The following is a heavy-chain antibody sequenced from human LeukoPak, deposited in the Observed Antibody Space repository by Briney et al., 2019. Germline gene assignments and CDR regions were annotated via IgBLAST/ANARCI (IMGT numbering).Heavy chain of an antibody. V-gene: IGHV4-4*07. CDR2: IYTSGST. Sequence: SETLSLTCTVSGGSISSYYWSWIRQPAGKGLEWIGRIYTSGSTNYNPSLKSRVTMSVDTSKNQFSLKLSSVTAADTAVYYCARFPQFDSSGQRRVYYFDYWGQGTLVTVSS. D-gene: IGHD3-22*01. J-gene: IGHJ4*02. CDR3: ARFPQFDSSGQRRVYYFDY. CDR1: GGSISSYY.